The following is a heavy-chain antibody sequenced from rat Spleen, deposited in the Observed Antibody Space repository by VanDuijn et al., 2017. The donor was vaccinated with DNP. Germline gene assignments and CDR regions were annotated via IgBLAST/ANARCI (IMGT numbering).Heavy chain of an antibody. V-gene: IGHV5-58*01. Sequence: EVQLVETGGGLVQPGKSLKLSCVASGFTFNGYWMFWIRQAPGQGLEWVASINTDGGSTYYPGSVKGRFTISRDNAEDTVYLQMNSLRSEDTATYYCAKEHHGYNYHYYYAMDAWGQGTSVTVSS. J-gene: IGHJ4*01. CDR2: INTDGGST. CDR3: AKEHHGYNYHYYYAMDA. CDR1: GFTFNGYW. D-gene: IGHD1-4*01.